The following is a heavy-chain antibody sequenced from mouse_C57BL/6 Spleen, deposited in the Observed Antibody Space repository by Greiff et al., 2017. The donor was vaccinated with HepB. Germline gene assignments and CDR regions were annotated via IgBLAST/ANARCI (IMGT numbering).Heavy chain of an antibody. CDR1: GYSITSGYY. D-gene: IGHD1-1*01. CDR3: ARGVDYYGRGYFDY. J-gene: IGHJ2*01. CDR2: ISYDGSN. V-gene: IGHV3-6*01. Sequence: EVKLMESGPGLVKPSQSLSLTCSVSGYSITSGYYWNWIRQFPGNKLEWMGYISYDGSNNYNPSLKNRISLTRDTSKNQFFLKLNSVTTEDTATYYCARGVDYYGRGYFDYWGQGTTLTVSS.